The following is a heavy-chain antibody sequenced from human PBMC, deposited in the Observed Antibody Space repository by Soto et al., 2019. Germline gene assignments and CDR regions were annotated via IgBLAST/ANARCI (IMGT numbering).Heavy chain of an antibody. J-gene: IGHJ5*02. CDR3: ARDRAAGSDWFDP. Sequence: SVTVSCKDSGYTINSYGMSWVRQEPGQGLEWMGWISAYNGNTNYAQKLQGRVTMTTDTSTSTAYMELRSLRSDDTAVYYCARDRAAGSDWFDPWGQGTLVTSPQ. CDR2: ISAYNGNT. V-gene: IGHV1-18*01. D-gene: IGHD2-15*01. CDR1: GYTINSYG.